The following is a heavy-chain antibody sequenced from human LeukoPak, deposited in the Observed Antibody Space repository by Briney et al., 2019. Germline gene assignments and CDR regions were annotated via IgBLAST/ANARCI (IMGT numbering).Heavy chain of an antibody. J-gene: IGHJ4*02. V-gene: IGHV3-23*01. CDR3: SKIGTRSDNFDS. CDR2: ISYNGGST. Sequence: PGGSLRLSCAASGFTFTNYAMGWVRQAPGKGLQWVSSISYNGGSTFYADSVKGRFTVSRDNSKNMLYLQMNSLRAEDTAVYFCSKIGTRSDNFDSWGQGTLVTVSS. D-gene: IGHD3-3*01. CDR1: GFTFTNYA.